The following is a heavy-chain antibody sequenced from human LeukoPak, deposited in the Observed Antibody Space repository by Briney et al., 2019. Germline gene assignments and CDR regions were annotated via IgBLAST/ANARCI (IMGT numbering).Heavy chain of an antibody. D-gene: IGHD3-3*01. V-gene: IGHV1-69*06. J-gene: IGHJ6*03. CDR1: GYTFTSYG. CDR3: AREHNDFWSGYPNYYMDV. Sequence: SVKVSCKASGYTFTSYGISWVRQAPGQGLEWMGGIIPIFGTANYAQKFQGRVTITADKSTSTAYMELSSLRSEDTAVYYCAREHNDFWSGYPNYYMDVWGKGTTVTVSS. CDR2: IIPIFGTA.